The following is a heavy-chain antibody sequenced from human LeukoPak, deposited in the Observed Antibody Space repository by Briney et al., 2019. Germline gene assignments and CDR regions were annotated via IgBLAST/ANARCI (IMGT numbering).Heavy chain of an antibody. D-gene: IGHD6-13*01. J-gene: IGHJ4*02. V-gene: IGHV3-7*01. CDR1: GFTFSSYW. CDR2: IKQDGSEK. Sequence: PGGSLRLSCAASGFTFSSYWMSWVRQAPGKGLEWVANIKQDGSEKYYVDSVKGRFTISRDNAKNSLYLQMNSLRAEDTAVYYCARVGRYSSPEYDYWGQGTLVTVSS. CDR3: ARVGRYSSPEYDY.